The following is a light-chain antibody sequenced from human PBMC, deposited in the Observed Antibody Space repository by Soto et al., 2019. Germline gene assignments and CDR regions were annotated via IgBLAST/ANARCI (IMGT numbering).Light chain of an antibody. J-gene: IGLJ3*02. CDR2: EVS. V-gene: IGLV2-14*01. Sequence: QSALTQPASVSGSPGQSITISCTGTSSDVGGYNYVSWYQQHPGKAPKLMIFEVSNRPSGVSNRFSGSTSGNTPSLTISGLPAAEVADSYCCLSTTGNTLVLGGGTELTVL. CDR1: SSDVGGYNY. CDR3: CLSTTGNTLV.